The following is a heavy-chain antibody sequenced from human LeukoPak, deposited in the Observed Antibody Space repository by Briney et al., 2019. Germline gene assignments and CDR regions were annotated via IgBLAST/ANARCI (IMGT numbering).Heavy chain of an antibody. D-gene: IGHD6-13*01. V-gene: IGHV3-11*01. J-gene: IGHJ4*02. CDR2: ISSSGSTI. CDR1: GFTFSDYY. CDR3: GSDIAAAGTGIVFDY. Sequence: PGGSLRLSCAASGFTFSDYYMSWIRQAPGKGLEWVSYISSSGSTIYYADSVKGRFTISRDNAKNSLYLQMNSLRDEDTAVYYCGSDIAAAGTGIVFDYWGQGTLVTVSS.